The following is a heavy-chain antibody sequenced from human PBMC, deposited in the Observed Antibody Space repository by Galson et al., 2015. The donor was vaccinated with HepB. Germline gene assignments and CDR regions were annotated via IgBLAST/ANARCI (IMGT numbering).Heavy chain of an antibody. D-gene: IGHD6-13*01. CDR1: GGTFSSYA. CDR3: ARGIAAAAPAEYFQH. J-gene: IGHJ1*01. V-gene: IGHV1-69*10. Sequence: SVKVSCKASGGTFSSYAISWVRQAPGQGLEWMGGIIPILGIANYAQKFQGRVTITADKSTSTAYMELSSLRSEDTAVYYCARGIAAAAPAEYFQHWGQGTLVTVSS. CDR2: IIPILGIA.